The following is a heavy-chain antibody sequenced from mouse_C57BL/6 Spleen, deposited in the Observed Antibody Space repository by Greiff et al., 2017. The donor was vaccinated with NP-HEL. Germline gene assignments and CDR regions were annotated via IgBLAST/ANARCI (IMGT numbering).Heavy chain of an antibody. V-gene: IGHV1-81*01. J-gene: IGHJ2*01. CDR1: GYTFTSYG. Sequence: QVQLQQSGAELARPGASVKLSCKASGYTFTSYGISWVKQRTGQGLEWIGEIYPRSGNTYYNEKFKGKATLTADKSSSTAYMELRSLTSEDSAVYFCARSGDYDVNYFGYWGQGTTLTVSS. CDR2: IYPRSGNT. CDR3: ARSGDYDVNYFGY. D-gene: IGHD2-4*01.